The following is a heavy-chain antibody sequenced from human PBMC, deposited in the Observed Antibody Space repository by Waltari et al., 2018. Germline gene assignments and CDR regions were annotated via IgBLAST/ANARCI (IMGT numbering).Heavy chain of an antibody. J-gene: IGHJ4*02. Sequence: QVQLQESGPGLVKPSETLSLTCTVSGGSISSHYWSWIRQPPGTGLGWIGFICYSGSPNNNPSLKSRVTISVDTSKNHFPLKLSSVPAADTAVYYGAREGVGGSDYWGQGTLVTVSS. CDR1: GGSISSHY. V-gene: IGHV4-59*11. CDR3: AREGVGGSDY. CDR2: ICYSGSP. D-gene: IGHD3-16*01.